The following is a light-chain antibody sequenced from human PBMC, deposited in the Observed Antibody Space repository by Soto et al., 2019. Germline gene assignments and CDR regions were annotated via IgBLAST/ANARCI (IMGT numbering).Light chain of an antibody. CDR3: CSYAGSSTSHVV. CDR2: EGS. V-gene: IGLV2-23*01. J-gene: IGLJ2*01. CDR1: SSDVGSDNL. Sequence: QSALTQPASVSGSPGQSITISCTGTSSDVGSDNLVSWYQQHPGKAPKLMIYEGSKRPSGVSNRFSGSKSGNTASLTISGLQAEDEADYYCCSYAGSSTSHVVFGGGTQLTVL.